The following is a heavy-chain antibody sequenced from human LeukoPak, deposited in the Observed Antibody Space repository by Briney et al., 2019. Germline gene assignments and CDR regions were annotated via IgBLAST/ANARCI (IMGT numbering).Heavy chain of an antibody. J-gene: IGHJ3*02. V-gene: IGHV3-23*01. CDR3: AKDLSMILVVSDAFDI. D-gene: IGHD3-22*01. CDR1: GFTFSNYD. Sequence: GGSLRLSCAASGFTFSNYDMSWVRQAPGKGLEWVSSISDSGGSTYYADSVKGRFTISRDNSKNTLYLQMNSLRAEDTAVYYCAKDLSMILVVSDAFDIWGQGTMVTVSS. CDR2: ISDSGGST.